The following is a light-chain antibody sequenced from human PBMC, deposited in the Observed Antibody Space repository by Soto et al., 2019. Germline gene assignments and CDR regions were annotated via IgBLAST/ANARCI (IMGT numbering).Light chain of an antibody. CDR1: QTVSSNY. J-gene: IGKJ3*01. Sequence: EIVLTQSPGTLSLSPGERATLSCRASQTVSSNYLAWYQQKPGQAPRLLIYGASSRATGIPDGFSGSGSGTDFTLTISRLEPEYFAVYYCHQYGSSSFTFGPGTKVDIK. V-gene: IGKV3-20*01. CDR3: HQYGSSSFT. CDR2: GAS.